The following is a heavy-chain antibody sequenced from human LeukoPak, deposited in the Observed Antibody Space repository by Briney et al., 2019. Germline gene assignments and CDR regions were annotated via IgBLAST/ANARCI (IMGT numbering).Heavy chain of an antibody. Sequence: ASVKVSCKASGYTFTSYGISWVRQAPGQGLEWMGWISAYNGNTNYAQKLQGRVTMTTDTSTSTAYMELRSLRSDDTAVYYCAGASIAAAALDAFDIWGQGTMVTVSS. V-gene: IGHV1-18*01. CDR2: ISAYNGNT. CDR1: GYTFTSYG. J-gene: IGHJ3*02. D-gene: IGHD6-13*01. CDR3: AGASIAAAALDAFDI.